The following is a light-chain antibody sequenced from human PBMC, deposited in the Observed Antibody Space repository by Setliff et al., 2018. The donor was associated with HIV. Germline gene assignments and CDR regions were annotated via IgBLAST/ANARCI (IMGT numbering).Light chain of an antibody. CDR3: CSYAGSSLV. V-gene: IGLV2-11*01. Sequence: QSVLTQPRSVSGSPGRPVTISCTGTDSDVGGYNHVSWYQQLPGEVPRLIIYDVNWRPSGVPDRFSASKSGNTASLTISGLQADDEADYYCCSYAGSSLVFGTGTKVTVL. CDR1: DSDVGGYNH. J-gene: IGLJ1*01. CDR2: DVN.